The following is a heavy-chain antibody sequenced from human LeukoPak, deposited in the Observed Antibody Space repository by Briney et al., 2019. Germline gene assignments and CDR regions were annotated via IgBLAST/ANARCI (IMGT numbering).Heavy chain of an antibody. J-gene: IGHJ4*02. CDR2: IIPIFGTA. D-gene: IGHD5-24*01. CDR1: GGTFSSYA. CDR3: ARDLEMDYFDY. V-gene: IGHV1-69*13. Sequence: ASVKVSFKASGGTFSSYAISWVRQAPGQGLEWMGGIIPIFGTANYAQKFQGRVTITADESTSTAYMELSSLRSEDTAVYYCARDLEMDYFDYWGQGTLVTVSS.